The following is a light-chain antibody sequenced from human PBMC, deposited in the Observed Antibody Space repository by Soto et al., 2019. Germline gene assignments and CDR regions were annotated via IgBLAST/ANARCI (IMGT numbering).Light chain of an antibody. J-gene: IGKJ4*01. CDR1: QSVSSSY. CDR3: QQYGDWPGA. V-gene: IGKV3-20*01. CDR2: GAS. Sequence: EIVLTQSPGTLSLSPGERATLSCRASQSVSSSYLAWYQQKPGQAPRLLIYGASSRATGIPDRFSGSGSGTEFSLTISSLQSEDFAVYSCQQYGDWPGAFGGGTKVEIK.